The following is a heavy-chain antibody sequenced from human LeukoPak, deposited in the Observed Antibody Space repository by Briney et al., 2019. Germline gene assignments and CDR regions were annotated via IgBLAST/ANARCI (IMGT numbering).Heavy chain of an antibody. D-gene: IGHD4-23*01. J-gene: IGHJ6*02. CDR1: GFAFHNYA. V-gene: IGHV3-9*01. Sequence: PGRSLRLSCVGSGFAFHNYAMHWVRRPPGKGLEWVSAINWNSDTKAYADSVKSRFTISRDRARNSLYLQMDSLRPEDTALYYCAKDTGGNGAYFYAMDVWGQGTSVTVSS. CDR2: INWNSDTK. CDR3: AKDTGGNGAYFYAMDV.